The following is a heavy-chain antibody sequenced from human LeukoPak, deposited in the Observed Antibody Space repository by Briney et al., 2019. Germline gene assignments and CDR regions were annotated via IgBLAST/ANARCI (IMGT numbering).Heavy chain of an antibody. CDR1: VYIFTDYH. CDR2: INPKRGGT. V-gene: IGHV1-2*02. CDR3: ARVTPRLPKWFDP. D-gene: IGHD4-11*01. J-gene: IGHJ5*02. Sequence: ASVKVSCKASVYIFTDYHMHWVRQAPGQGLEWMGWINPKRGGTNYAQKFQGRVTMTRDTSISTAYMELSRLRSDDTAVYYCARVTPRLPKWFDPWGQGTLVTVSS.